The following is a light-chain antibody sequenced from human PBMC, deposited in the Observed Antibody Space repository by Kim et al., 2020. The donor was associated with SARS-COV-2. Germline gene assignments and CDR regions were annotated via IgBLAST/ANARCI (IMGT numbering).Light chain of an antibody. CDR2: GNN. J-gene: IGLJ1*01. CDR1: SSNIGAGYD. CDR3: QSYDSSLKNYV. V-gene: IGLV1-40*01. Sequence: ELTQPPSVSGAPGQRVTISCTGSSSNIGAGYDVHWYQQLPGTAPKLLIFGNNNRPSGVPDRFSGSKSGTSASLAITGLQAENEADYYCQSYDSSLKNYVFGTGTKVTVL.